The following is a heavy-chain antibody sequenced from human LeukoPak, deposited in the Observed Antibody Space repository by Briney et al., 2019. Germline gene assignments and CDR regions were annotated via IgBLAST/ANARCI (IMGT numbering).Heavy chain of an antibody. CDR2: IRSSSTTI. CDR3: ARAKRNGFDI. J-gene: IGHJ3*02. Sequence: PGGSLRLSCAASGFTFSDYYMSWIRQAPGKGLEWVSYIRSSSTTIYYADSVKGRFTISRDNAKNSLYLQMNSLRAEDTAVYYCARAKRNGFDIWGQGTMVTVSS. V-gene: IGHV3-11*04. CDR1: GFTFSDYY.